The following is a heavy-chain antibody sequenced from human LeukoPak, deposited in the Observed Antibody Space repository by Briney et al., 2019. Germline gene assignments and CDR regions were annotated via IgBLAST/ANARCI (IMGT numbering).Heavy chain of an antibody. J-gene: IGHJ3*02. Sequence: ASVKVSCKPSGYIFTNYGISWVRQAPGQGLEWMGWISAYNGNTNYAQKLQGRVTMTTDTSTSTAYMELRSLRSDDTAVYYCARCYYDSSGMYAFDIWGQGTMVTVSS. CDR2: ISAYNGNT. CDR1: GYIFTNYG. CDR3: ARCYYDSSGMYAFDI. V-gene: IGHV1-18*01. D-gene: IGHD3-22*01.